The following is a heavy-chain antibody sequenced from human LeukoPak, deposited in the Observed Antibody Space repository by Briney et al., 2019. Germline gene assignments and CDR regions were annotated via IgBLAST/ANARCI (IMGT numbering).Heavy chain of an antibody. V-gene: IGHV4-34*01. CDR1: GGSFSGYY. D-gene: IGHD2-2*01. Sequence: SETLSLTCAVYGGSFSGYYWSWIRQPPGKGLEWIGEINHSGSTNYNPSLKSRVTISVDTPKNQFSLKLSSVTAADTAVYYCAISLGYCSSTSCFRWFDPWGQGTLVTVSS. CDR3: AISLGYCSSTSCFRWFDP. J-gene: IGHJ5*02. CDR2: INHSGST.